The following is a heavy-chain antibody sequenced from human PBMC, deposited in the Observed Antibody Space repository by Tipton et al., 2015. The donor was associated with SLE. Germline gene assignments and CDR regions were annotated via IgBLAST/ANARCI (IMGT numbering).Heavy chain of an antibody. D-gene: IGHD4-17*01. Sequence: LRLSCTVSGGSISSSSYYWGWIRQPPGKGLEWIGSFYYSGSTYYNPSLKSRVTISVDTSKNQFSLKLSSVTAADTAVYYCARDHPIMTTVTSWGQGTLVTVSS. J-gene: IGHJ4*02. CDR1: GGSISSSSYY. CDR2: FYYSGST. V-gene: IGHV4-39*07. CDR3: ARDHPIMTTVTS.